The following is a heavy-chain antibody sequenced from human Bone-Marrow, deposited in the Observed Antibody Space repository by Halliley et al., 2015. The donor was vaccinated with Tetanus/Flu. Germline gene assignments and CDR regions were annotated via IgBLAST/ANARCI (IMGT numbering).Heavy chain of an antibody. J-gene: IGHJ6*02. Sequence: SLRLSCVTSGFIFNDHAIHWVRQVPGKGLEWVSGISWNSGKKGYADSVKGRFTVSRDNAKNSVFLQMNSLTEEDTALYYCARDFSTNYDDRSGYHSPVNYALDVWGQGTTVTVSS. CDR2: ISWNSGKK. V-gene: IGHV3-9*01. CDR3: ARDFSTNYDDRSGYHSPVNYALDV. D-gene: IGHD3-22*01. CDR1: GFIFNDHA.